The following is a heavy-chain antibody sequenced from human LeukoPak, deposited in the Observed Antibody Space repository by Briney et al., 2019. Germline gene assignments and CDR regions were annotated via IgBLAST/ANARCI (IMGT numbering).Heavy chain of an antibody. V-gene: IGHV4-34*01. CDR3: ARDRGVLLWFGESPNFDY. J-gene: IGHJ4*02. Sequence: ASETLSLTCAVYGGSFSGYYWSWIRQPPGKGLEWIGEINHSGSTNYNPSLKSRVTISVDTSKNQFSLKLSSVTAADTAVYYCARDRGVLLWFGESPNFDYWGQGTLVTVSS. CDR2: INHSGST. D-gene: IGHD3-10*01. CDR1: GGSFSGYY.